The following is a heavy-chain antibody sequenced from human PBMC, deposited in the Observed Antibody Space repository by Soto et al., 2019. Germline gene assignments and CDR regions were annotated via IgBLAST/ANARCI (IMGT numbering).Heavy chain of an antibody. D-gene: IGHD3-9*01. V-gene: IGHV4-4*02. Sequence: QVQLQESGPGLVKPSGTLSLTCAVSGGSISSSNWWSWVRQPPGKGLEWIVEIYHSGSTNYNPSLKSRVTLSVDKSKNQFSLKLSSVTAADTAVYYCARDSHVGLGVRYFYYYGMDVWGQGTTVTVSS. CDR2: IYHSGST. J-gene: IGHJ6*02. CDR1: GGSISSSNW. CDR3: ARDSHVGLGVRYFYYYGMDV.